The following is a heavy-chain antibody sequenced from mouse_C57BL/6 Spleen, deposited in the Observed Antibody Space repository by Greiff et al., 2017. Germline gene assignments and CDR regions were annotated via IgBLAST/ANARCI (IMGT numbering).Heavy chain of an antibody. CDR3: ARGGYYYGSSYVGLDY. CDR1: GYTFTSYW. J-gene: IGHJ2*01. Sequence: QVQLQQPGAELVKPGASVKMSCKASGYTFTSYWLTWVKQRPGQGLEWIGDIYPGSGSTNYNEKFKSKATLTVDTSSSTAYMQLSSLTSEDSAVSYCARGGYYYGSSYVGLDYWGQGTTLTVSS. V-gene: IGHV1-55*01. D-gene: IGHD1-1*01. CDR2: IYPGSGST.